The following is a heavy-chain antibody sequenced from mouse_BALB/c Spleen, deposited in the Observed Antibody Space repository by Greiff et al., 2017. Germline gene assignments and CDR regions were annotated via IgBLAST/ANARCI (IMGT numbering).Heavy chain of an antibody. CDR1: GYTFTSYV. D-gene: IGHD3-1*01. Sequence: VQLKQSGPELVKPGASVKMSCKASGYTFTSYVMHWVKQKPGQGLEWIGYINPYNDGTKYNEKFKGKATLTSDKSSSTAYMELSSLTSEDSAVYYCARGGNSDAMDYWGQGTSVTVSS. CDR3: ARGGNSDAMDY. CDR2: INPYNDGT. J-gene: IGHJ4*01. V-gene: IGHV1-14*01.